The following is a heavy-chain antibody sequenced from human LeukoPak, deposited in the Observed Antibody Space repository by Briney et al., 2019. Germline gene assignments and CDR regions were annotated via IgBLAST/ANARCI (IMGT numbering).Heavy chain of an antibody. D-gene: IGHD3-22*01. CDR3: ARVSPYYFDSDGYPTVSYPFDV. CDR1: GFTVSSTY. Sequence: GGSLRLSCAASGFTVSSTYMSWVRQPPGKGLEWASVFYSDTNTNFADSVKGRFTMSGDTSKNTLYLQMNSLRAEDTAMYYCARVSPYYFDSDGYPTVSYPFDVWGQGTMVTVSS. CDR2: FYSDTNT. V-gene: IGHV3-53*01. J-gene: IGHJ3*01.